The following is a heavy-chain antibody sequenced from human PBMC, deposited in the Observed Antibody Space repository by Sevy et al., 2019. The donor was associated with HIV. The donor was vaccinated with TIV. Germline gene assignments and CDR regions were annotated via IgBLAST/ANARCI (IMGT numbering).Heavy chain of an antibody. V-gene: IGHV1-18*01. CDR2: ISPFNNKT. D-gene: IGHD2-21*01. Sequence: ASVKVSCKASGYTFSNYGISWVRQAPGQGLEWMGWISPFNNKTNYAQKFQGRVSLTSDTSATTAYMEVTSLRSDDPAVYYCARDRGHDWDKGWFDPWGQGTLVTVS. CDR3: ARDRGHDWDKGWFDP. J-gene: IGHJ5*02. CDR1: GYTFSNYG.